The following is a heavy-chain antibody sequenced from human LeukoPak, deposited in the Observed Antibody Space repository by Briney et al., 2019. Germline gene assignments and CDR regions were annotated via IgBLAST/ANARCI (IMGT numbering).Heavy chain of an antibody. D-gene: IGHD5-12*01. V-gene: IGHV1-18*01. CDR2: ISGYNGNT. J-gene: IGHJ6*03. CDR1: GHTFTSYG. Sequence: ASVKVSCKSSGHTFTSYGISWVRRAPGQGLEWMGWISGYNGNTDYAQKLQGRVTMTTDTSTSTAYMELRSLRSDDTAVYYCARDAGYSAYDYYYYMDVWGKGTMVTVSS. CDR3: ARDAGYSAYDYYYYMDV.